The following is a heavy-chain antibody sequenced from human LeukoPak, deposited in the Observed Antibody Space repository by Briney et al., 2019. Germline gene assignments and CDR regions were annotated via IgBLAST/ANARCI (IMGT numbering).Heavy chain of an antibody. J-gene: IGHJ4*02. CDR1: GYTFSGTGWY. CDR3: ARDGPAQMVDLDY. CDR2: IHPNNGDT. V-gene: IGHV1-2*02. D-gene: IGHD3-10*01. Sequence: ASVKVSCKASGYTFSGTGWYLYWLRQAPGQGLECMGWIHPNNGDTAYAQKFEGRVALTRDTSISTAYMELRRLRPDDTAVYFCARDGPAQMVDLDYWGQGTLVTVSS.